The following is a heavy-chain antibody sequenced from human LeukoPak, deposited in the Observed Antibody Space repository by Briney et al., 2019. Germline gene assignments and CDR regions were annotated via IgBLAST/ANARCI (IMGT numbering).Heavy chain of an antibody. CDR3: ARNAYCGGDCYLGNYYYMDV. CDR2: IYTSGST. Sequence: SQTLSLTCTVSGGSISSGSYYWSWIRQPAGKGLEWIGRIYTSGSTNYNPSLKSRVTISVDTSKNQFSLKLSSVTAADTAVYYCARNAYCGGDCYLGNYYYMDVWGKGTTVTVSS. J-gene: IGHJ6*03. CDR1: GGSISSGSYY. D-gene: IGHD2-21*01. V-gene: IGHV4-61*02.